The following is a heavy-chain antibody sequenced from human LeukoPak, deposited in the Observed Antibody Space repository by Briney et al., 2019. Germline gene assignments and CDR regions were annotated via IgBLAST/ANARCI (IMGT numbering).Heavy chain of an antibody. V-gene: IGHV3-74*01. CDR3: ARDREDYYYYYGMDV. Sequence: PGRSLRLSSAASGLTFSSHWMHWVRQAPGKGLVWVSRITNDGSSTTYADSVKGRFTISRDNSKNTLYLQMTSLRAEDTAVYYCARDREDYYYYYGMDVWGQGTTVTVSS. J-gene: IGHJ6*02. CDR1: GLTFSSHW. CDR2: ITNDGSST.